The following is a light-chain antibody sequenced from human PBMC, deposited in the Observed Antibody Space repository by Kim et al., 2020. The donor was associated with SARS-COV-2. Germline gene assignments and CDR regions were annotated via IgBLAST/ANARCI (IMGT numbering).Light chain of an antibody. CDR2: QDT. Sequence: VSPGQTASVTCAGDKLGDKYACWYQQKPGQSPVLVIYQDTKRPSGIPERFSGSNSGNTATLTISGTQAMDEADYYCQAWDSSTAVFGGGTQLTVL. CDR3: QAWDSSTAV. V-gene: IGLV3-1*01. CDR1: KLGDKY. J-gene: IGLJ3*02.